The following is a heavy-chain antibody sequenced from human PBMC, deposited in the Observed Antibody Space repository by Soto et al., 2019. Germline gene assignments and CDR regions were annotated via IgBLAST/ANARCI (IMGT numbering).Heavy chain of an antibody. V-gene: IGHV1-2*04. D-gene: IGHD4-17*01. CDR3: ARGAPDYGGEIWD. J-gene: IGHJ4*02. CDR1: GYTFTGYY. Sequence: ASVKVSCKASGYTFTGYYMHWVRQAPGQGLEWMGWINPNSGGTNYAQKFQGWVTMTRDTSISTAYMELSRLRSDDTAVYYCARGAPDYGGEIWDWGQGTLVTVSS. CDR2: INPNSGGT.